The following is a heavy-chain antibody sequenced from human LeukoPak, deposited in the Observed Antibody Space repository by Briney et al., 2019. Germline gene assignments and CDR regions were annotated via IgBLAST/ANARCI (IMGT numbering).Heavy chain of an antibody. V-gene: IGHV1-2*02. J-gene: IGHJ5*02. D-gene: IGHD6-13*01. Sequence: ASVKVSCKASGYTFTGYYMHWVRQAPGQGLEWMGWINPNSGGTNYAQKFQGRVTMTRDTSISTAYMELSRLRSDDTAVYYCARGIVAAAGKNWFDPWGQETLVTVSS. CDR2: INPNSGGT. CDR1: GYTFTGYY. CDR3: ARGIVAAAGKNWFDP.